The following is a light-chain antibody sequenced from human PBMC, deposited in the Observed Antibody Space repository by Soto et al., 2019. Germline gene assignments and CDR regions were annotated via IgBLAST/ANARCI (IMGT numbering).Light chain of an antibody. J-gene: IGLJ2*01. V-gene: IGLV3-1*01. CDR1: KLGDKY. Sequence: SYELTQPPSVSVSPGQTASITCSGDKLGDKYAYWYQQKPGQSPLLVIYQDNKRPSGIPERLSGSNSGNTATLTISGTQAMDEADYYCQAWDRTTVVFGGGTQLTVL. CDR2: QDN. CDR3: QAWDRTTVV.